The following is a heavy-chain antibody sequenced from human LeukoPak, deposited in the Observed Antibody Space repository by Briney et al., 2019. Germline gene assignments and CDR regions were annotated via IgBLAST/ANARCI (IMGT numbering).Heavy chain of an antibody. CDR1: GFTFRTYG. CDR2: IRYDGSHK. D-gene: IGHD3-3*01. Sequence: PGGSLRLSCVASGFTFRTYGMYWARQAPGKGLEWVAFIRYDGSHKYYGDSVKGRFTISRDNAKNSLYLQMNSLRAEDTAVYYCARGTYYDFWSGYYTLHYWGQGTLVTVSS. J-gene: IGHJ4*02. V-gene: IGHV3-30*02. CDR3: ARGTYYDFWSGYYTLHY.